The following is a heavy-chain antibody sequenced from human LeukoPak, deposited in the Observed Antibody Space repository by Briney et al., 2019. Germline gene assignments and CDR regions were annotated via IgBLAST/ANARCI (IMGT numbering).Heavy chain of an antibody. Sequence: ASVKVSCKASGYTFTNYAMNWVRQAPGQGLEWMGGIIPIFGTANYAQKFQGRVTITADESTSTAYMGLSSLRSEDTAVYYCARAYSSSWFSFQHWGQGTLVTVSS. CDR3: ARAYSSSWFSFQH. V-gene: IGHV1-69*13. CDR1: GYTFTNYA. D-gene: IGHD6-13*01. CDR2: IIPIFGTA. J-gene: IGHJ1*01.